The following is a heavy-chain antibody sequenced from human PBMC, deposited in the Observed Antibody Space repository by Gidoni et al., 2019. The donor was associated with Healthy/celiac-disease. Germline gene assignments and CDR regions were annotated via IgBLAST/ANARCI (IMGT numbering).Heavy chain of an antibody. CDR2: ISYDGSNK. J-gene: IGHJ6*02. CDR3: AKLPTGGSGWFHTHYGMDV. Sequence: QVQPVESGGGGVHPGSSLRLSCAASGFTFSSYVTHLVRQAPGKGLEWVAVISYDGSNKYYADAVKGRFTISRDNSKNTLYLQMNSLRAEDTAVYYCAKLPTGGSGWFHTHYGMDVWGQGTTVTVSS. CDR1: GFTFSSYV. V-gene: IGHV3-30*18. D-gene: IGHD6-19*01.